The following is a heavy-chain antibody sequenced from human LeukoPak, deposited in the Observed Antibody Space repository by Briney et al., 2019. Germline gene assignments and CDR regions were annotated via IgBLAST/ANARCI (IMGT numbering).Heavy chain of an antibody. Sequence: GESLKISCKGSGYSFTSYWIGWVRQIPGKGLEWMGIIYPGDSDTRYSPSFQGQVTISADKSISTAYLQWSSLKASDTAMYYCARRHKAGGSGGNCYTDWGQGTLVTVSS. CDR2: IYPGDSDT. CDR3: ARRHKAGGSGGNCYTD. V-gene: IGHV5-51*01. CDR1: GYSFTSYW. J-gene: IGHJ4*02. D-gene: IGHD2-15*01.